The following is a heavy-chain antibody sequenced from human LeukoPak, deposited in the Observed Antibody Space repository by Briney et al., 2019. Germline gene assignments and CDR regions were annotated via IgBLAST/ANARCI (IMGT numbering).Heavy chain of an antibody. CDR3: ARERIAVGAAWFDP. CDR2: IYHSGST. D-gene: IGHD6-19*01. V-gene: IGHV4-38-2*02. CDR1: GYSFSSDYY. J-gene: IGHJ5*02. Sequence: KPSETLSLTCTVSGYSFSSDYYWGWIRQPPGKGLEWIGSIYHSGSTYYNPSLKSRVTISVDTSKNQFSLKLSSVTAADTAVYYCARERIAVGAAWFDPWGQGTLVTVSS.